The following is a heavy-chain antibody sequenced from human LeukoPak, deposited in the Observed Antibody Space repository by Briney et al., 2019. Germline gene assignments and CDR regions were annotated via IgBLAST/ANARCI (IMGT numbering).Heavy chain of an antibody. CDR1: GFTFSSYS. J-gene: IGHJ4*02. CDR2: ISSSGSYR. Sequence: GGSLRLSCAASGFTFSSYSMNWVRQAPGKGLEWVSSISSSGSYRYYADSVKGRFTISRDNAKSSLYLQMNSLRAEDTAVYYCAREGTGEEFDYWGQGTLVTVSS. CDR3: AREGTGEEFDY. V-gene: IGHV3-21*01. D-gene: IGHD7-27*01.